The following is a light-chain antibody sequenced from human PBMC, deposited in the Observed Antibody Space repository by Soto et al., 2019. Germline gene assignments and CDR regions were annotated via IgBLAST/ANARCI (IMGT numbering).Light chain of an antibody. Sequence: DIVLTQSPATLSFSPGERATLSCRASQSVSSYLAWYQQKPGQAPRLLIYDAYNRATGIPARFSGSGSGTDLTLPIRSLEPEDFAVYYCQKRSNWPPMTFRYGTRLEIX. J-gene: IGKJ5*01. CDR1: QSVSSY. V-gene: IGKV3-11*01. CDR2: DAY. CDR3: QKRSNWPPMT.